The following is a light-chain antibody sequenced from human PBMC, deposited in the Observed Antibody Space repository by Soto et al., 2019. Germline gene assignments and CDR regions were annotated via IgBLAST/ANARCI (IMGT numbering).Light chain of an antibody. CDR2: GAF. CDR3: QHYGSPRWT. V-gene: IGKV3-20*01. Sequence: EIILTQSPGTLSLSPGERATLSCRASQTINSNYLIWYQQKSGQAPRLLIYGAFSRATGIPDRFRGSGSGTEFTLTINRLEPEDFAVYYCQHYGSPRWTFGQGTKVEIK. CDR1: QTINSNY. J-gene: IGKJ1*01.